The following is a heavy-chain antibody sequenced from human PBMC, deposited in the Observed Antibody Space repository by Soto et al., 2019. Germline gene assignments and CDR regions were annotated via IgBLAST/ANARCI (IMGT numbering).Heavy chain of an antibody. D-gene: IGHD6-19*01. CDR1: GFTFSSSV. Sequence: EVQLVESGGGLVQPGGSLRLSCVASGFTFSSSVMHWVRQAPGKGLEYVSAITGNGVSTYYANSVKGRFTISRDNYENTLYLQMGSRRAEDMAVYYCANSPSSGWYLECWGQGTLFTVSS. J-gene: IGHJ4*02. CDR3: ANSPSSGWYLEC. CDR2: ITGNGVST. V-gene: IGHV3-64*01.